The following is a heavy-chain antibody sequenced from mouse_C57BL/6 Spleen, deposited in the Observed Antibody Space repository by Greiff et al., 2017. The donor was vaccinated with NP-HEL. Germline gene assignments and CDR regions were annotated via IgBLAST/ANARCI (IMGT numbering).Heavy chain of an antibody. CDR3: AREATTVVATRRYYFDY. CDR2: IDPSDSET. J-gene: IGHJ2*01. Sequence: VQLQQSGAELVRPGSSVKLSCKASGYTFTSYWMHWVKQRPIQGLEWIGNIDPSDSETHYNQKFKDKATLTVDKSSSTAYMQLSSLTSEDSAVYYCAREATTVVATRRYYFDYWGQGTTLTVSS. D-gene: IGHD1-1*01. CDR1: GYTFTSYW. V-gene: IGHV1-52*01.